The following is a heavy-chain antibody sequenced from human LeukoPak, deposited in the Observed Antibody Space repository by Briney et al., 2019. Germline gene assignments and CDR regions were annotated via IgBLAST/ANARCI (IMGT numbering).Heavy chain of an antibody. J-gene: IGHJ3*02. Sequence: PQASVKVSCKASGYTFTGYYMHWVRQAPGQGLEWMGWINPNSGGTNYAQKFQGRVTMTRDTSISTAYMELSRLRSDDTAVYYCARVRSGSRRIFDIWGQGTMVTVSS. V-gene: IGHV1-2*02. CDR2: INPNSGGT. CDR1: GYTFTGYY. D-gene: IGHD1-26*01. CDR3: ARVRSGSRRIFDI.